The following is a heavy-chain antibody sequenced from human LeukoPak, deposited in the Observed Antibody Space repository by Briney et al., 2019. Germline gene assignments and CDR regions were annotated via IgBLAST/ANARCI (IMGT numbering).Heavy chain of an antibody. Sequence: PGGSLRLSCAASGVTLSSYAMSWVRQAPGKGLEWVSAINGSGVITYYTDSVKGRFTISRGNSKNTVYLQMNSLRAEDTAIYYCAKDSSQGGDYFDYWGQGTLVTVSS. D-gene: IGHD3-16*01. J-gene: IGHJ4*02. V-gene: IGHV3-23*01. CDR3: AKDSSQGGDYFDY. CDR1: GVTLSSYA. CDR2: INGSGVIT.